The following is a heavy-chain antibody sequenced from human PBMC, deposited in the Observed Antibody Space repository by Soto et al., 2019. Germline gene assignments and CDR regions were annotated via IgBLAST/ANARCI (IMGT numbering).Heavy chain of an antibody. D-gene: IGHD3-3*01. CDR2: IIPIFGTA. Sequence: ASVKVSCKASGGTFSSYAISWVRQAPGQGLEWMGGIIPIFGTANYAQKFQGRVTITADESTSTAYMELSSLRSEDTAVYYCARVPDFWSGYLVFIERKYYSYAMDVWGQGTTVTVSS. CDR1: GGTFSSYA. CDR3: ARVPDFWSGYLVFIERKYYSYAMDV. J-gene: IGHJ6*02. V-gene: IGHV1-69*13.